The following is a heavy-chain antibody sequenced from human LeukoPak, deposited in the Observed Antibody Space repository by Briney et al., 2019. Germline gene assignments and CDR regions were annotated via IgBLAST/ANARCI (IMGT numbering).Heavy chain of an antibody. D-gene: IGHD1-26*01. Sequence: GGSLRLSCAASGFTFSSYAMHWVRQAPGKGLEWVAVISYDGSNKYYADSVKGRFTISRDNSKNTLYLQTNSLRAEDTAVYYCASIVGATAPVQDYWGQGTLVTVSS. CDR3: ASIVGATAPVQDY. J-gene: IGHJ4*02. CDR1: GFTFSSYA. CDR2: ISYDGSNK. V-gene: IGHV3-30*04.